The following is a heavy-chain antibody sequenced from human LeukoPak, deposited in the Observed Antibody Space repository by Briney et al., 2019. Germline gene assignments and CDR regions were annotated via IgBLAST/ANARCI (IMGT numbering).Heavy chain of an antibody. V-gene: IGHV4-39*01. CDR2: IYYSGST. D-gene: IGHD3-16*02. CDR3: ARSDSYVWGSYRYCHFDY. CDR1: GGSISSSSYY. Sequence: SETLSLTCTVSGGSISSSSYYWGWIRQPPGKGLEWIGSIYYSGSTYYNPSLKSRVTISVDTSKTQFSLKLSSVTAADTAVYYCARSDSYVWGSYRYCHFDYWGQGTLVTVSS. J-gene: IGHJ4*02.